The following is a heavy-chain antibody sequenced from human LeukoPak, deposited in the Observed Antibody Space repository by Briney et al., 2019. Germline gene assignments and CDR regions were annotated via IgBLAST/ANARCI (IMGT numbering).Heavy chain of an antibody. CDR3: ASLGYCTNGVCYKEVDY. D-gene: IGHD2-8*01. CDR1: GGSFSGYY. V-gene: IGHV4-34*01. J-gene: IGHJ4*02. Sequence: SETLSLTCAVYGGSFSGYYWSRIRQPPGKGLEWIGEINHSGSTNYNPSLKSRVTISVDTSKNQFSLKLSSVTAADTAVYYCASLGYCTNGVCYKEVDYWGQGTLVTVSS. CDR2: INHSGST.